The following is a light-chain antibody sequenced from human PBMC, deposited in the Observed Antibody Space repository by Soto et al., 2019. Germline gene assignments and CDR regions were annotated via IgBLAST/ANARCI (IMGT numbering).Light chain of an antibody. CDR3: QQYNKWPLT. CDR1: QSVSSN. V-gene: IGKV3-15*01. CDR2: GAS. Sequence: EIVMTQSPATLSVSPGERATLSCRASQSVSSNLVWYQQKPGQAPRLLIYGASTRATGISARFSGSGSGTEFTLTISSLQSEEFAVYYCQQYNKWPLTFGGGTKVEIK. J-gene: IGKJ4*01.